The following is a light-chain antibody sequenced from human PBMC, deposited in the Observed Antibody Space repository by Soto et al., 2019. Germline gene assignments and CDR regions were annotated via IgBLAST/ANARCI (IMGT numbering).Light chain of an antibody. CDR3: SSYAGSNNYV. Sequence: QSALIQPPSASGSPGQSVTISCTGTSSDVGGYNYVSWYQQHPGKAPKLMIYGVTKRPSGVPDRFSGSKSGNTASLTVSGLQAEDEAYYYCSSYAGSNNYVFGTGTKVTVL. J-gene: IGLJ1*01. CDR2: GVT. CDR1: SSDVGGYNY. V-gene: IGLV2-8*01.